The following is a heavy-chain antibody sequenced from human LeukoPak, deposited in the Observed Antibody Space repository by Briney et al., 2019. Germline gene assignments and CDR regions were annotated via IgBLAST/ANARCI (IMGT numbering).Heavy chain of an antibody. CDR2: ISYDGSNK. V-gene: IGHV3-30*18. CDR3: AKAIAVAGY. D-gene: IGHD6-19*01. J-gene: IGHJ4*02. CDR1: GFTFSSYG. Sequence: GGSLRLSCSGSGFTFSSYGMHWVRQAPGKGLEWVAVISYDGSNKYYTDSVKGRFTISRDNSKNTLYLQMNSLRAEDTAVYYCAKAIAVAGYWGQGTLVTVSS.